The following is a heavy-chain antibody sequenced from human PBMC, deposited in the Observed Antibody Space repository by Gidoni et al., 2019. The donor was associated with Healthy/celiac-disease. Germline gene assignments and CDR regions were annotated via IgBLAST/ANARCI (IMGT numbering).Heavy chain of an antibody. CDR1: GFTFDDYA. D-gene: IGHD6-19*01. V-gene: IGHV3-9*01. CDR3: AKDDLGVAVAGPSGGFDY. Sequence: EVQLVESGGGLVQPGRSLRLSCAASGFTFDDYARHWVRQAPGKGLEWVSGISWNSGSIGYADSVKGRFTISRDNAKNSLYLQMNSLRAEDTALYYCAKDDLGVAVAGPSGGFDYWGQGTLVTVSS. J-gene: IGHJ4*02. CDR2: ISWNSGSI.